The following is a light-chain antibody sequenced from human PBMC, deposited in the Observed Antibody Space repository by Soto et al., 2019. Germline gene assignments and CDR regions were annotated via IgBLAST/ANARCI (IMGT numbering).Light chain of an antibody. CDR3: QQFRNWPWT. Sequence: EIVLTQSPGTLSVSPGDRVTLSCRASQSISINLAWYQHKPGQAPRLLIHAGSTRATGIPARISGSGSGTEFTLTISSLQSEDFAVYYCQQFRNWPWTVGQGTKVDI. J-gene: IGKJ1*01. V-gene: IGKV3D-15*01. CDR2: AGS. CDR1: QSISIN.